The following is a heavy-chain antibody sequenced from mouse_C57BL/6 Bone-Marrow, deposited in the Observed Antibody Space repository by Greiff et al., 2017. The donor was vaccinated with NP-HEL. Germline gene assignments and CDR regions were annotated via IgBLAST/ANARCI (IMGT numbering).Heavy chain of an antibody. D-gene: IGHD2-4*01. CDR2: IWRGGST. V-gene: IGHV2-5*01. CDR3: AKRGMITEHWYFDV. J-gene: IGHJ1*03. CDR1: GFSLTSYG. Sequence: VKLVESGPGLVQPSQSLSITCTVSGFSLTSYGVHWVRQSPGKGLEWLGVIWRGGSTDYNAAFMSRLSITKDNSKSQVFFKMNSLQADDTAIYYCAKRGMITEHWYFDVWGTGTTVTVSS.